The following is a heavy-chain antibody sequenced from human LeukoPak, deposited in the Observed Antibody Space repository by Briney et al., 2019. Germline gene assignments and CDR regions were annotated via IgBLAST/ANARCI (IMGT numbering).Heavy chain of an antibody. J-gene: IGHJ4*02. V-gene: IGHV4-30-4*01. CDR1: GGSISSGDSY. CDR2: IYYSGST. CDR3: AREYSYVSFYYFDY. Sequence: SETLSLTCTVSGGSISSGDSYWSWIRQPPGKGLEWIGYIYYSGSTYYNPSLKSRVTISVDTSKNQFSLKLSSVTAADTAVYYCAREYSYVSFYYFDYWGQGTLVTVSS. D-gene: IGHD5-18*01.